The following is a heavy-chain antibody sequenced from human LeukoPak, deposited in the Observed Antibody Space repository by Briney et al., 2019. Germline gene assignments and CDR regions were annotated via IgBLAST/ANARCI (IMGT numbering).Heavy chain of an antibody. CDR3: ARGPHCPNGVCQERENWFDR. D-gene: IGHD2-8*01. CDR1: GGTFSSYA. V-gene: IGHV1-69*05. Sequence: RASVKVSCKASGGTFSSYAISWVRQAPGQGLEWMGGIIPIFGTANYAQKFQGRVTITTDESTNTAYMELSSLRSEATAVYYGARGPHCPNGVCQERENWFDRWGQGTLVTVSS. J-gene: IGHJ5*02. CDR2: IIPIFGTA.